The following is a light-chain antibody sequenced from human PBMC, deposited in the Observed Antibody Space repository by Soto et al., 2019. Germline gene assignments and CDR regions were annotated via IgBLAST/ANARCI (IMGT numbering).Light chain of an antibody. J-gene: IGKJ5*01. V-gene: IGKV3-15*01. CDR2: GAS. CDR3: QQYNNWAIT. Sequence: EIVLTQSPATLSLSPGERSTLSCRASQSGSSNLSWYQQKPGQTPMLHISGASTRGTGIPSRFSGSGSGTEFTLTISSLQSEDFAVYYCQQYNNWAITFGQGTRLEIK. CDR1: QSGSSN.